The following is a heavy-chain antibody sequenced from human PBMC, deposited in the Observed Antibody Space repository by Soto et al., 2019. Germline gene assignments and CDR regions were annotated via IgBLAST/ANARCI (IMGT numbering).Heavy chain of an antibody. J-gene: IGHJ4*01. CDR3: GRGRRQGRGTDF. Sequence: GASVKVSCKASGGTFSSYAISWVRQAPGQGLEWVGGIIPIFGTANYAQKFQGRVTINADESTSTAYMELSSLRSEDTAVYYCGRGRRQGRGTDFWGQGTPVTVSS. CDR1: GGTFSSYA. D-gene: IGHD1-1*01. CDR2: IIPIFGTA. V-gene: IGHV1-69*13.